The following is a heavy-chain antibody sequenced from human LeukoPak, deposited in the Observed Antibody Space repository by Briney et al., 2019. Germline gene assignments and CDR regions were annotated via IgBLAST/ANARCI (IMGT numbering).Heavy chain of an antibody. J-gene: IGHJ4*02. V-gene: IGHV3-48*03. CDR3: ARGHHIYDSSGCDY. D-gene: IGHD3-22*01. CDR1: GFTFSSYE. Sequence: GGSLRLSCAASGFTFSSYEMNWVRQAPGKGLEWVSYISSSGSTIYYADSVKGRFTISRDNAKNSLYLQMNGLRAEDTAVYYCARGHHIYDSSGCDYWGQGTLVTVS. CDR2: ISSSGSTI.